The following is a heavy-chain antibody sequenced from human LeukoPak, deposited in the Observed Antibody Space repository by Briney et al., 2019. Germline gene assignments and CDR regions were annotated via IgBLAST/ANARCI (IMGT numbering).Heavy chain of an antibody. CDR1: GYTSVTYG. CDR3: ARVYDSSGSDAFDI. J-gene: IGHJ3*02. CDR2: ISAYSDST. D-gene: IGHD3-22*01. Sequence: ASVKVSCKPSGYTSVTYGINWVRQAPGQGLEWMGWISAYSDSTSYAQKFQGRVTMTRDTSTSTVYMELSSLRSEDTAVYYCARVYDSSGSDAFDIWGQGTMVTVSS. V-gene: IGHV1-18*01.